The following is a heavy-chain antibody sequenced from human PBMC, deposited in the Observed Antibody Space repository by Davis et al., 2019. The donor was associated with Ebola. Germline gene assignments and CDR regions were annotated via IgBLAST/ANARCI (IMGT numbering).Heavy chain of an antibody. D-gene: IGHD2-2*01. CDR1: GFTFSSYS. Sequence: GESLKISCAASGFTFSSYSMNWVRQAPGKGLEWVSSISSSSSYIYYADSVQDRFTISRDNAKNTLYLQMNSLRAEDTAVYYCARGQYCSRHTCKTAPIDYWGQGTPVTVSS. CDR3: ARGQYCSRHTCKTAPIDY. V-gene: IGHV3-21*01. J-gene: IGHJ4*02. CDR2: ISSSSSYI.